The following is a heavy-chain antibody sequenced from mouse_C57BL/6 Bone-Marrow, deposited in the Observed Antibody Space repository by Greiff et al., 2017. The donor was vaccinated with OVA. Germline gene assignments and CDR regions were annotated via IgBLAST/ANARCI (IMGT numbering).Heavy chain of an antibody. D-gene: IGHD2-5*01. CDR3: ASAYYSNPAWFAY. Sequence: EVKLVESGGGLVKPGGSLKLSCAASGFTFSSYTMSWARQTPEKRLEWVATISGGGGNTYYPDSVKGRFTISRDNAKNTLYLQMSSLRSEDTALYYCASAYYSNPAWFAYWGQGTLVTVSA. V-gene: IGHV5-9*01. CDR1: GFTFSSYT. CDR2: ISGGGGNT. J-gene: IGHJ3*01.